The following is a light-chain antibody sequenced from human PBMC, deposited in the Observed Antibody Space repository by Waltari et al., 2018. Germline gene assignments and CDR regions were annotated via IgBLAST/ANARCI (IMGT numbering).Light chain of an antibody. CDR2: VNIDGSH. Sequence: QLVLTQSPSASASLGASVKLTCTLSSGHSSNIIAWLQQRPERGPRYLMKVNIDGSHSKGDDMPDCFSGSSSGAERYRNISSLHAEDEADYYCETGGHGTWVFGGGTKLTVL. CDR1: SGHSSNI. J-gene: IGLJ3*02. CDR3: ETGGHGTWV. V-gene: IGLV4-69*01.